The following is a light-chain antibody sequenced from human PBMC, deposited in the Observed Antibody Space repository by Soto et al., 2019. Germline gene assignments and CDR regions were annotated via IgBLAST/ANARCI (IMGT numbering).Light chain of an antibody. CDR2: WAS. CDR3: QQYYSTPT. Sequence: DIVMTQSPDSLAVSLGERATINCKSSQSVLYSSNNKNYLAWYQQKPGQPPKLLIYWASTRESGVPDRFSGSGSVADFTLTISCLQAEDVAVYYCQQYYSTPTFGQGTKLEIK. J-gene: IGKJ2*01. CDR1: QSVLYSSNNKNY. V-gene: IGKV4-1*01.